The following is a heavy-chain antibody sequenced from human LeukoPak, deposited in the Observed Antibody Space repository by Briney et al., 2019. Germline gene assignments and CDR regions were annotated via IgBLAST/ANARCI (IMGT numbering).Heavy chain of an antibody. Sequence: PGGSLRLSCAASGFTVSNNYMSWVRQAPGKGLEWVSVIYSGGSTYYADSVKGRFTVSRDNSKNTLYLQMNSLRAEDTAVYYCARDSYPYYYYGMDVWGQGTTVTVSS. CDR3: ARDSYPYYYYGMDV. V-gene: IGHV3-53*01. J-gene: IGHJ6*02. CDR2: IYSGGST. CDR1: GFTVSNNY.